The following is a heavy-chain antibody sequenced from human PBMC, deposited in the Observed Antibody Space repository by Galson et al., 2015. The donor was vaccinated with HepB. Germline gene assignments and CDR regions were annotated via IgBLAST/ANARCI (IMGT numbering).Heavy chain of an antibody. CDR2: IIPIFGTA. CDR3: ARVITMVRGVIIKKLDY. CDR1: GGTFSSYA. J-gene: IGHJ4*02. Sequence: SVKVSCKASGGTFSSYAISWVRQAPGQGLEWMGGIIPIFGTANYAQKLQGRVTMTTDTSTSTAYMELRSLRSDDTAVYYCARVITMVRGVIIKKLDYWGQGTLVTVSS. V-gene: IGHV1-69*05. D-gene: IGHD3-10*01.